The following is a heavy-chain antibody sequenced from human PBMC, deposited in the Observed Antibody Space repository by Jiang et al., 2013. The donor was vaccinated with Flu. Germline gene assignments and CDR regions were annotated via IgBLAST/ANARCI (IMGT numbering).Heavy chain of an antibody. V-gene: IGHV1-69*06. CDR3: AGRFSDGPRDAFDI. J-gene: IGHJ3*02. D-gene: IGHD5-24*01. Sequence: QLVESGAEVKKPGSSVKVSCKASGGIFNNYVISWVRQAPGQGLEWMGRIVPVVDTANYAQNFEGRVTISADKSTNIAYMELSSLRSEDTAVYYCAGRFSDGPRDAFDIWGQGTMVTVSS. CDR2: IVPVVDTA. CDR1: GGIFNNYV.